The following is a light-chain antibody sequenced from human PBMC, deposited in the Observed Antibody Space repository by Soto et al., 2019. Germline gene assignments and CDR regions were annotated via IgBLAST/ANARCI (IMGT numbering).Light chain of an antibody. CDR1: QSVSSSY. CDR3: QQYGRSPQIT. CDR2: DAS. Sequence: EIVLTQSPGTLSLSPGERATLSCRASQSVSSSYLAWYQQKPGQAPRLLIYDASSRATGIPDRFSGSGSGTDFTLTISRLEPEDFAAYYCQQYGRSPQITLGQGTRLEIK. J-gene: IGKJ5*01. V-gene: IGKV3-20*01.